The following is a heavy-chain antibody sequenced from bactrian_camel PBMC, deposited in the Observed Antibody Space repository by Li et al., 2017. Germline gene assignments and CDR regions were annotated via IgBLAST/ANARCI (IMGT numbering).Heavy chain of an antibody. D-gene: IGHD3*01. J-gene: IGHJ4*01. CDR2: LRTSGKTT. V-gene: IGHV3S60*01. Sequence: HVQLVESGGGLVQPGGSLRLPCAASGDTLERYQMAWFRQAPGKEREGVAGLRTSGKTTDYADSVKGRFTISKDNGKNTFYLQMDSLKPEDTAMYYCAATKPSFTAVLNTLEPNTYTYWGQGTQVTVS. CDR3: AATKPSFTAVLNTLEPNTYTY. CDR1: GDTLERYQ.